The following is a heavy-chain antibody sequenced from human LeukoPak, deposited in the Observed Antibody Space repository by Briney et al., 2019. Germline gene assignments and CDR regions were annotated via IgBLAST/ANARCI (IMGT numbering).Heavy chain of an antibody. J-gene: IGHJ4*02. CDR2: INDSGSA. V-gene: IGHV4-34*01. CDR3: ASIFGLDYYDSSGQFDY. CDR1: GGAFSGYY. Sequence: SETLSLTCDVYGGAFSGYYWSWIRQPPGKGLEWVGEINDSGSANYNPSLKSRVIISIDTSKSQFSLKLTSVTAADTAIYYCASIFGLDYYDSSGQFDYWGQGTLVTVSS. D-gene: IGHD3-22*01.